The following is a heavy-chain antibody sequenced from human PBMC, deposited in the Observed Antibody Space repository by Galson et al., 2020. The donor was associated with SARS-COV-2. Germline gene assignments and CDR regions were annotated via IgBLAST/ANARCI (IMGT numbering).Heavy chain of an antibody. CDR1: GFSLSNARMG. J-gene: IGHJ4*02. D-gene: IGHD6-19*01. CDR2: IFSNDEK. CDR3: ARIKQWLVSDSYFDY. Sequence: SGPTLVKPTETLTLTCTVSGFSLSNARMGVSWIRQPPGKALEWLAHIFSNDEKSYSTSLKSRLTISKDTSKSQVVLTMTNMDPVDTATYYCARIKQWLVSDSYFDYWGQGTLVTVSS. V-gene: IGHV2-26*01.